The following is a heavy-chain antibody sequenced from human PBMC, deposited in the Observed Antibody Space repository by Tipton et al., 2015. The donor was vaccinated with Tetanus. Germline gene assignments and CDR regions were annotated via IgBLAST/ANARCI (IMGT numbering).Heavy chain of an antibody. CDR2: INHSGST. CDR1: GGSFSGYY. Sequence: TLSLICAVYGGSFSGYYWSWIRQPPGKGLEWIGEINHSGSTNYNPSLKSRVTISVDTSKNQFSLKLSSVTAADTAVYYCARHFYDFWSGYRKGPRKVEHYYYYGMDVWGQGTTVTVSS. D-gene: IGHD3-3*01. CDR3: ARHFYDFWSGYRKGPRKVEHYYYYGMDV. V-gene: IGHV4-34*01. J-gene: IGHJ6*02.